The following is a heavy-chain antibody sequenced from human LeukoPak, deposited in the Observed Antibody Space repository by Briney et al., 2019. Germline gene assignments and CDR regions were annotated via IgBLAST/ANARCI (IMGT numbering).Heavy chain of an antibody. J-gene: IGHJ3*02. V-gene: IGHV3-73*01. D-gene: IGHD6-13*01. Sequence: PGGSLRLSCAAPGFNLSGSAMHRVRQASAKGLEWVGRIRSKANSYATAYAASVKGRFTISRDDSKNTAYLQMNSLKTEDTAVYYCTRYEQLPRGYAFNIWGQGTMVPVSS. CDR3: TRYEQLPRGYAFNI. CDR1: GFNLSGSA. CDR2: IRSKANSYAT.